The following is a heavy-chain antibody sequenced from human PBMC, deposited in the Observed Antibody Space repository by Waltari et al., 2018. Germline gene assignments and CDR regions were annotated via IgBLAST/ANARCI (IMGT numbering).Heavy chain of an antibody. J-gene: IGHJ4*02. CDR1: GFTFSSYG. V-gene: IGHV3-30*02. CDR2: IRYDGSNK. Sequence: QVQLVESGGGVVQPGGSLRLSCAASGFTFSSYGMHWVRQAPGKGLEWVAFIRYDGSNKYYADSVKGRFTISRDNSKNTLYLQMNSLRAEDTAVYYCAWVDYWGQGTLVTVSS. CDR3: AWVDY.